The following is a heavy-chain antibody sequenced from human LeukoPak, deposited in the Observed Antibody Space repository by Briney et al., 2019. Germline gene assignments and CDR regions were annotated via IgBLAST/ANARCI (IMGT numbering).Heavy chain of an antibody. Sequence: GGSLRLSCAASGFTFSSYDMHWGRQATGKRLEWVSAIGAAGDPYYPGSVKGRFTISRENAKNSLYLQMNSLRAGDTAVYYCARGLNNAGGYYYYGMDVWGKGTTVTVSS. CDR2: IGAAGDP. CDR3: ARGLNNAGGYYYYGMDV. J-gene: IGHJ6*04. V-gene: IGHV3-13*05. CDR1: GFTFSSYD. D-gene: IGHD3-16*01.